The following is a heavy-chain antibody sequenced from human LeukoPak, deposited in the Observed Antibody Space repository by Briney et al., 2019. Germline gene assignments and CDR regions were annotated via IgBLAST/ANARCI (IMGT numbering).Heavy chain of an antibody. D-gene: IGHD1-26*01. CDR2: IDYSAST. V-gene: IGHV4-59*01. Sequence: SETLSLTCTVSGGSISSYYWSWIRQPPGKGLEWIAYIDYSASTNYNPSLKSRVTISVDTSNNQFSLKLSSVTAADTAVYYCARDSRRELLHAFDIWGQGTMVTVSS. CDR1: GGSISSYY. J-gene: IGHJ3*02. CDR3: ARDSRRELLHAFDI.